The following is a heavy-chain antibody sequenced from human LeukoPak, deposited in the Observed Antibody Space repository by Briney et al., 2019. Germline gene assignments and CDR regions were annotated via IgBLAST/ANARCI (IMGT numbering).Heavy chain of an antibody. D-gene: IGHD6-13*01. V-gene: IGHV3-23*01. CDR3: AKGQVAAAGYNWFDP. CDR2: IAGGDDR. CDR1: GFIFSPYA. J-gene: IGHJ5*02. Sequence: GGSLRLSCAASGFIFSPYAMSWVRQAPGKGLEWVAGIAGGDDRFYADSVKGRFSISRDNSKNTVDLQMNSLRAEDTAVYYCAKGQVAAAGYNWFDPWGQGTLVTVSS.